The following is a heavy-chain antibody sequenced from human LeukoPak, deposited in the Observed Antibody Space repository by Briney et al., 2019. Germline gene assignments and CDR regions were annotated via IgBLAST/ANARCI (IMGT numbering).Heavy chain of an antibody. D-gene: IGHD5-24*01. J-gene: IGHJ4*02. CDR3: ARDSRRDGYNLDY. CDR1: GGSFSSGLYY. V-gene: IGHV4-61*02. Sequence: PSETLSLTCTVSGGSFSSGLYYWTWIRQPAGKGLEWIGRIYISGSTNYNPSLKSRVTISRDTSKNEFSLKLSSVTAAHTAVYYCARDSRRDGYNLDYWGRGTLVTVSS. CDR2: IYISGST.